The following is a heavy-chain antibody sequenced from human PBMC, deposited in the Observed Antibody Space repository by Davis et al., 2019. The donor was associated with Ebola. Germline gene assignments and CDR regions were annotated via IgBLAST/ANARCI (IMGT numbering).Heavy chain of an antibody. D-gene: IGHD3-3*01. V-gene: IGHV3-9*01. CDR3: KRDTMDK. J-gene: IGHJ4*02. CDR1: GFAFDPYD. CDR2: ITWNGGAT. Sequence: PGGSLRLSCAASGFAFDPYDMPWVRHAPGPCLAWVSSITWNGGATASADSVKGRFTISRDNAKSSLYLQMNSLRAEDTAFYYCKRDTMDKWGQGTLVTVSS.